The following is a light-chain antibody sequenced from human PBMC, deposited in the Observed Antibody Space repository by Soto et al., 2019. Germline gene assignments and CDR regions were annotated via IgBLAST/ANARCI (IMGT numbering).Light chain of an antibody. CDR1: SSDVGGYNY. Sequence: QSVLTQPRSVSGSPGQSVTISCTGTSSDVGGYNYVSWYQQHPGKAPKLMIYDVSKRPSGVPDRFSGSKSGNTASLTISGLQAEVEADYYCCSYAGSYTYLFGTGPKVTVL. V-gene: IGLV2-11*01. J-gene: IGLJ1*01. CDR2: DVS. CDR3: CSYAGSYTYL.